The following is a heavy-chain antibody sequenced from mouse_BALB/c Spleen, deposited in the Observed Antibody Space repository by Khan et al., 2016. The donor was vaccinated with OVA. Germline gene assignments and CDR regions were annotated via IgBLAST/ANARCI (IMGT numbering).Heavy chain of an antibody. CDR2: ISYSGNT. J-gene: IGHJ2*01. CDR3: ARVYGGDCDY. D-gene: IGHD1-1*01. V-gene: IGHV3-2*02. Sequence: EVELVESGPGLVKPSQSLSLTCTVTGYSITSDYAWNWIQQFPGNKLEWMGYISYSGNTNYNPSLRSRISITRDTSKNQFFLQLNSVTTEDTATYYCARVYGGDCDYWGQGTTLTVSS. CDR1: GYSITSDYA.